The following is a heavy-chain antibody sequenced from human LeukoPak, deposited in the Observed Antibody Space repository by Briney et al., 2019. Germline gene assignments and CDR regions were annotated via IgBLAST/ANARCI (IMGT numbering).Heavy chain of an antibody. Sequence: GGSLRLSCAASGFTFSSYSMNWVRQAPGKGLEWVSSISSSSSYIYYADSVKGRFTISRDNSKNTLYLQMNSLRAEDTAVYYCAKGGRKSPPTDYWGQGTLVTVSS. CDR3: AKGGRKSPPTDY. CDR1: GFTFSSYS. J-gene: IGHJ4*02. V-gene: IGHV3-21*01. CDR2: ISSSSSYI. D-gene: IGHD3-16*01.